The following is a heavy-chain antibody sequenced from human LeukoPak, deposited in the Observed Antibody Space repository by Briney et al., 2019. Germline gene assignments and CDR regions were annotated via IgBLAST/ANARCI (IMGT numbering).Heavy chain of an antibody. CDR1: GYTFTNYD. CDR3: ARANPYSLCVYDY. J-gene: IGHJ4*02. D-gene: IGHD1-26*01. CDR2: MNPNSGDT. V-gene: IGHV1-8*01. Sequence: ASVKVSCKASGYTFTNYDINWVRQATGQGLEWMGWMNPNSGDTGYAQKFQGRIIMTRNTSISTAYMELSSLRSVDTAVYYRARANPYSLCVYDYWGQGTLGTVSS.